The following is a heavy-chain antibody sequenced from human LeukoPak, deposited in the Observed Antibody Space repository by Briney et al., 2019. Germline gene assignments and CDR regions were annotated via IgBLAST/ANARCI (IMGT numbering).Heavy chain of an antibody. V-gene: IGHV3-72*01. CDR3: ARAEVGTTQD. J-gene: IGHJ4*02. D-gene: IGHD1-14*01. Sequence: PGGSLRLSCAASGFTFSDHYMDWVRQPPGKGLEWVGRSRNKANSYTTEYAASVKGRFTISRGDSKNSLYLQMNSLKTEDTAVYYCARAEVGTTQDWGQGTLVTVSS. CDR2: SRNKANSYTT. CDR1: GFTFSDHY.